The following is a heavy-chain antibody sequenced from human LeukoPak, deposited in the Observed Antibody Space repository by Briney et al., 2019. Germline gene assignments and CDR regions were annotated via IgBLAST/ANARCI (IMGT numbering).Heavy chain of an antibody. CDR2: ITGRSDKT. D-gene: IGHD6-19*01. Sequence: GGSLRLSCAASGFNFNKYDMTWARQAPGKGLEWVSTITGRSDKTYYTDSVKGRFVTSRDNSKDTLYLQMNSLRAEDTALYYCAKGGWLDNLGQGALVTVSS. CDR3: AKGGWLDN. J-gene: IGHJ4*02. V-gene: IGHV3-23*01. CDR1: GFNFNKYD.